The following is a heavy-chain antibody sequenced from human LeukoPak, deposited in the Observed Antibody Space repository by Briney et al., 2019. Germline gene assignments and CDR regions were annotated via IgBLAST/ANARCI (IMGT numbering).Heavy chain of an antibody. D-gene: IGHD1-26*01. Sequence: KSSGTLSLTCTLSGDSISNYYWSWIRQPPGKGLEWIGNIFYSGSTNYNPSLKSRVTISLDTSKNQFSLKLTSVSAADTAVYYCAREGGSHYHWFDPWGQGTLVTVSS. V-gene: IGHV4-59*01. CDR1: GDSISNYY. CDR2: IFYSGST. CDR3: AREGGSHYHWFDP. J-gene: IGHJ5*02.